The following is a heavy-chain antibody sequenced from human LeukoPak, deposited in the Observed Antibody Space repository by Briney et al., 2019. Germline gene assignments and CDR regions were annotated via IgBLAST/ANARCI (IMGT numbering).Heavy chain of an antibody. Sequence: SQTLSLTCTVSGGSISSGSYYWGWIRQPPGQGLEWIGSIFHSGSTFYNPSLKSRVTISVDTSRNQFSLKLSSVTAADTAVYYCARHYGLNYFDYWGQGTLVTVSS. CDR2: IFHSGST. V-gene: IGHV4-39*01. D-gene: IGHD4-17*01. CDR3: ARHYGLNYFDY. CDR1: GGSISSGSYY. J-gene: IGHJ4*02.